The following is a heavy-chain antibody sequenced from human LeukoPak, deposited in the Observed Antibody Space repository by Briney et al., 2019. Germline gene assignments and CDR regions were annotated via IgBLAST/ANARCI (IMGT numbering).Heavy chain of an antibody. Sequence: GGSLRLSCAASGFTFDDYAMHWVRQAPGKGLEWVSGISWNSGSIAYADSVKGRFTISRDNAKNSLYLQMNSLRVEDTAVYSCVRGESGVQENSFDIWGQGTLVTVSS. V-gene: IGHV3-9*01. CDR3: VRGESGVQENSFDI. J-gene: IGHJ3*02. CDR2: ISWNSGSI. CDR1: GFTFDDYA. D-gene: IGHD2/OR15-2a*01.